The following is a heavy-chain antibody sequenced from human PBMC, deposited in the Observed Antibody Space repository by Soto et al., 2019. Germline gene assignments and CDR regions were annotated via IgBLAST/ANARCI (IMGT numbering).Heavy chain of an antibody. CDR1: GGSFSGYY. CDR2: INHSGST. J-gene: IGHJ6*02. Sequence: PSETLSLTCAVYGGSFSGYYWSWIRQPPGKGLEWIGEINHSGSTNYNPSLKSRVTISVDTSKNQFSLKLSSVTAADTAVYYCARVNRGRSGYSYGMDVWGQGTTVTVSS. V-gene: IGHV4-34*01. D-gene: IGHD5-18*01. CDR3: ARVNRGRSGYSYGMDV.